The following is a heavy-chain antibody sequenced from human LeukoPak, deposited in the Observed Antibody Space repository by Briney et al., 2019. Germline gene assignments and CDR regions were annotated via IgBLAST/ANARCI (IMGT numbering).Heavy chain of an antibody. CDR2: INTNTGNP. CDR3: ARFIAVAGSDY. CDR1: GYTFTAYY. Sequence: GASVKVSCKTSGYTFTAYYMHWVRQAPGQGLEWMGWINTNTGNPTYAQGFTGRFVFSLDTSVSTAYLQISSLKAEDTAVYYCARFIAVAGSDYWGQGTLVTVSS. V-gene: IGHV7-4-1*02. J-gene: IGHJ4*02. D-gene: IGHD6-19*01.